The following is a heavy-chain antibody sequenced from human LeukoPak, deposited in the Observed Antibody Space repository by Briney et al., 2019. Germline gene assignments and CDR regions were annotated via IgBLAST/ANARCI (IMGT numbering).Heavy chain of an antibody. V-gene: IGHV4-59*08. CDR2: IYYSGST. Sequence: SETLSLTRTVSGGSMSPYHWGWIRQPPGKGLEWTGYIYYSGSTNYNPSLNSRVTISVDTSKNQFSLRLSSVTAADTAIYYCARAVSGRFDYWGQGTLVTVSS. D-gene: IGHD6-19*01. J-gene: IGHJ4*02. CDR1: GGSMSPYH. CDR3: ARAVSGRFDY.